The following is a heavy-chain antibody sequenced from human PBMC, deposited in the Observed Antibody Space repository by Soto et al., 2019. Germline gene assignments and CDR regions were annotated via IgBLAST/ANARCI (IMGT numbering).Heavy chain of an antibody. V-gene: IGHV3-23*01. Sequence: GGSLRSSCVASGFTFSSNAMSWVRQAPGKGLEWVSAISGSGGSTYYADSVKGRFTISRDNSKNTLYLQMNSLRAEDTAVYYCAKRGVGELSYYYGMDVWGQGTTFTVSS. D-gene: IGHD3-16*01. J-gene: IGHJ6*02. CDR1: GFTFSSNA. CDR2: ISGSGGST. CDR3: AKRGVGELSYYYGMDV.